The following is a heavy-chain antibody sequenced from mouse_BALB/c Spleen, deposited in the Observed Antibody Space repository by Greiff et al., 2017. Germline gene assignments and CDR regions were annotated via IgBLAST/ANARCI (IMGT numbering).Heavy chain of an antibody. D-gene: IGHD1-2*01. Sequence: VQLQQSGAELAKPGASVKMSCKASGYTFTSYWMHWVKQRPGQGLEWIGYINPSTGYTEYNQKFKDKATLTADKSSSTAYMQLSSLTSEDSAVYYCVSSPQRFAYWGQGTLVTVSA. J-gene: IGHJ3*01. V-gene: IGHV1-7*01. CDR2: INPSTGYT. CDR3: VSSPQRFAY. CDR1: GYTFTSYW.